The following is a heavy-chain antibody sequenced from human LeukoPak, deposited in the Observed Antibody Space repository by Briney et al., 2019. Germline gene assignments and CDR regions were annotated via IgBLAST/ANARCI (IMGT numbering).Heavy chain of an antibody. Sequence: ASVKVSCKVSGYTLTELSMHWVRQAPGKGLEWMGGFDPEDGETICAQKFQGRVTMTEDTSTDTAYMELSSLRSEDTAVYYCATDAKAVYSSSWSQFDYWGQGTLVTVSS. V-gene: IGHV1-24*01. CDR2: FDPEDGET. CDR3: ATDAKAVYSSSWSQFDY. D-gene: IGHD6-13*01. CDR1: GYTLTELS. J-gene: IGHJ4*02.